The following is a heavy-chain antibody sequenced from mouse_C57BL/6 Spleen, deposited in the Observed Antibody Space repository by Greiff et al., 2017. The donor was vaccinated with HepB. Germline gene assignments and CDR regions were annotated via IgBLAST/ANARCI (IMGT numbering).Heavy chain of an antibody. CDR2: IYPGDGDT. D-gene: IGHD1-1*01. CDR1: GYAFSSYW. CDR3: ARDYGSSYVDFDV. V-gene: IGHV1-80*01. Sequence: VQLQQSGAELVKPGASVKISCKASGYAFSSYWMNWVKQRPGKGLEWIGQIYPGDGDTNYNGKFKGKATLTADKSSSTAYMQLSSLTSEDSAVYFCARDYGSSYVDFDVWGTGTTVTVSS. J-gene: IGHJ1*03.